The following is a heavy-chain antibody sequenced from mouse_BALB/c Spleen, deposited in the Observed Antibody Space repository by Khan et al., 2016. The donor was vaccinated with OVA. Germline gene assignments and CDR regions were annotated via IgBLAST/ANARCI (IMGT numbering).Heavy chain of an antibody. D-gene: IGHD2-14*01. CDR3: ARNSYMSDFTD. V-gene: IGHV2-2*01. J-gene: IGHJ3*01. CDR2: IWSGGNT. Sequence: VQLKESGPGLLQPSQSLSITCTVSGFSLTTYGVHWVRQSPGKGLEWLGLIWSGGNTDYNAAFISRLSISKDNSKSQVFFKMNSLQVDDTAIYYCARNSYMSDFTDWGQGTLVTVSA. CDR1: GFSLTTYG.